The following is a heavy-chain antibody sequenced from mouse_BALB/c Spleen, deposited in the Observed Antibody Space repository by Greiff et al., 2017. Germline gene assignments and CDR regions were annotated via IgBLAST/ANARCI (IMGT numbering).Heavy chain of an antibody. CDR3: ARGDTATSWFAY. CDR1: GFTFSSYA. V-gene: IGHV5-6-5*01. CDR2: ISSGGST. D-gene: IGHD1-2*01. J-gene: IGHJ3*01. Sequence: EVKLVESGGGLVKPGGSLKLSCAASGFTFSSYAMSWVRQTPEKRLEWVASISSGGSTYYPDSVKGRFTISRDNARNILYLQMSSLRSEDTAMYYCARGDTATSWFAYWGQGTLVTVSA.